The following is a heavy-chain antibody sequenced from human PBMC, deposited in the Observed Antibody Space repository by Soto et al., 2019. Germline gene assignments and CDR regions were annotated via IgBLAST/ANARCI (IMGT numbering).Heavy chain of an antibody. CDR2: ITFRGDNT. V-gene: IGHV3-23*01. Sequence: EVQLLESGGGLVPPGGSLRLSCAASGFTFSSYAMSWVRQAPGEGLEWLAGITFRGDNTYYADSVKGRFTLSRDNSRNRLDLQMNSLKVEKTALYYCAKLGTMGVFDNWGQGTLLTVSS. CDR3: AKLGTMGVFDN. CDR1: GFTFSSYA. J-gene: IGHJ4*02. D-gene: IGHD1-1*01.